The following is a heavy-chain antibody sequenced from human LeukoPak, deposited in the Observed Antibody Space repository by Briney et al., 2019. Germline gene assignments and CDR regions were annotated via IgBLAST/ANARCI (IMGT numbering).Heavy chain of an antibody. J-gene: IGHJ4*02. D-gene: IGHD3-22*01. CDR1: GGFFSGYY. Sequence: RSSPTLSLAGALYGGFFSGYYWSWIRQPPGEGLEWIGEINHSGSTNYNSSLKNRVTISVDTSKTQFSPKLSSLTAADTAVYYCARDQSGYYRSSGYENWGQGTLVTVSS. CDR2: INHSGST. CDR3: ARDQSGYYRSSGYEN. V-gene: IGHV4-34*01.